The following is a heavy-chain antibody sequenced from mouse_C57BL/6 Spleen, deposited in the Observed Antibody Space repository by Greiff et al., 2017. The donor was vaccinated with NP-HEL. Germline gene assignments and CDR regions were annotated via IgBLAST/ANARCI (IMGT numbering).Heavy chain of an antibody. CDR1: GYTFTSYG. Sequence: QVQLKQSGAELARPGASVKLSCKASGYTFTSYGISWVKQRTGQGLEWIGEIYPRSGNTYYNEKFKGKATLTADKSSSTAYMELRSLTSEDSAVYFCAIITTVVAQDYWGQGTTLTVSS. D-gene: IGHD1-1*01. CDR3: AIITTVVAQDY. V-gene: IGHV1-81*01. CDR2: IYPRSGNT. J-gene: IGHJ2*01.